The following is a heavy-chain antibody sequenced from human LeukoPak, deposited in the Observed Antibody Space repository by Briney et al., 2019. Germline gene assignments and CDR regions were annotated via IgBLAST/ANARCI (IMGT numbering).Heavy chain of an antibody. CDR3: ARDYPGYFP. V-gene: IGHV3-7*03. CDR1: GFTFSSYW. J-gene: IGHJ5*02. D-gene: IGHD3-9*01. Sequence: GGSLRLSCKASGFTFSSYWMSWVRQAPGKGLEWVANIKTDGSEKYYVDSVKGRFTISRDNAKNSLYLQMNSLRAEDTAVYYCARDYPGYFPWGQGTLVIVSS. CDR2: IKTDGSEK.